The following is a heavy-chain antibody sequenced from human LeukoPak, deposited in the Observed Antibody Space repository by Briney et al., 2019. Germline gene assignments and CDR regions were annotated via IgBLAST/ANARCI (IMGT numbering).Heavy chain of an antibody. Sequence: ASAKVSCKASGYTFTTYAVNWVRQAPGQGLEWMGWMNPNSGNTGYAQKFQGRVTMTRNTSISTAYMELSSLRSEDTAVYYCARVYDILTGYYDYYYGMDVWGQGTTVTVSS. D-gene: IGHD3-9*01. CDR1: GYTFTTYA. V-gene: IGHV1-8*02. CDR3: ARVYDILTGYYDYYYGMDV. J-gene: IGHJ6*02. CDR2: MNPNSGNT.